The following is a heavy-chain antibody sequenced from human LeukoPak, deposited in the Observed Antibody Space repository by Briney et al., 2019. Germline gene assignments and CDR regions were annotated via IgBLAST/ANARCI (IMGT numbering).Heavy chain of an antibody. D-gene: IGHD6-19*01. CDR2: IYHTGST. V-gene: IGHV4-4*02. Sequence: SGTLSLTCDVSGDSIGAINWWNWVRQPPGKGLEWIGEIYHTGSTNYSPSLKSRVTISVDKSKNQFSLRLSSVTAADTAVYYCAREGRLGYFDYWGQGTLVTVSS. J-gene: IGHJ4*02. CDR1: GDSIGAINW. CDR3: AREGRLGYFDY.